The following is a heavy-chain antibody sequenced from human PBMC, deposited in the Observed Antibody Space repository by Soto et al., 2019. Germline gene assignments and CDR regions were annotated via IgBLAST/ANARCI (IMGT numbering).Heavy chain of an antibody. CDR1: GFTFSSYG. CDR3: AKGLLAWASSGWFDY. V-gene: IGHV3-30*18. D-gene: IGHD6-19*01. CDR2: ISYDGSNK. J-gene: IGHJ5*01. Sequence: QVQLVESGGGVVQPGRSLRLSCAASGFTFSSYGMHWVRQAPGKGLEWVAVISYDGSNKYYADSVKGRFTISRDNSKNTLYLQMNSLRAEDTAVYYCAKGLLAWASSGWFDYWGQGTLVTVSS.